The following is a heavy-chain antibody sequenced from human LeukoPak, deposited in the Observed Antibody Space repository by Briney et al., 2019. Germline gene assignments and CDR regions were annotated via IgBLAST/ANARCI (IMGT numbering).Heavy chain of an antibody. CDR2: ISGSGGST. CDR3: PKDRRIVGATVWVY. J-gene: IGHJ4*02. V-gene: IGHV3-23*01. Sequence: GGSLRLTCAASGFTFSSYAMSWVRQAPGKGLEWVSAISGSGGSTYYADSVKGRFTISRDNSKNTLYLQMNSLRAEDTAVYYCPKDRRIVGATVWVYWGQGTLDTVSS. D-gene: IGHD1-26*01. CDR1: GFTFSSYA.